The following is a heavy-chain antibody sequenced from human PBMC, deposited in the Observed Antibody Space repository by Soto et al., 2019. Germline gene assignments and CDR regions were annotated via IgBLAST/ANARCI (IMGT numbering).Heavy chain of an antibody. CDR1: GFTFSDYY. V-gene: IGHV3-11*01. J-gene: IGHJ4*02. Sequence: PGGSLRLSCAASGFTFSDYYMSWIRQAPGKGLEWVSYTSTRGGIIYYADSVKGRFTISRDNAKNSLYLQMSSLGAEDTAVYYCARVARAAPYCSDSSCYVEYFDFWGPGTLVTVSS. D-gene: IGHD2-2*01. CDR3: ARVARAAPYCSDSSCYVEYFDF. CDR2: TSTRGGII.